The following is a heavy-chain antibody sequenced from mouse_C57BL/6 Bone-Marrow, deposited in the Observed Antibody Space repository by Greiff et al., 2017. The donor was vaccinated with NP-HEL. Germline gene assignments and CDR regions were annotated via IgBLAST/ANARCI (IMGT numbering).Heavy chain of an antibody. Sequence: QVQLQQSGAELARPGASVKMSCKASGYTFTSYTMHWVKQRPGQGLEWIGYINPSSGYTKYNQKFKDKATLTADKSSSTAYMQLSSLTSEDSAVYYCASACYGSSYVDWYFDVWGTGTTVTVSS. D-gene: IGHD1-1*01. V-gene: IGHV1-4*01. CDR1: GYTFTSYT. CDR3: ASACYGSSYVDWYFDV. CDR2: INPSSGYT. J-gene: IGHJ1*03.